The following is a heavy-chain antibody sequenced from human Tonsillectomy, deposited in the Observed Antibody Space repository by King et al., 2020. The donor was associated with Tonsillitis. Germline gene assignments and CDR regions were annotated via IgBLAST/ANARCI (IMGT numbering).Heavy chain of an antibody. Sequence: QLVQSGAEVKKPGESLRISCKGSGYSFTNYWISWVRQMPGKGLEWMGRIDPSDSYTNYNPSFQGHVTISADKSINTAYLEWRSLKASDTAMYYCARRKIEGLVMVLAGFGMDVWGQGTTVTVSS. CDR1: GYSFTNYW. V-gene: IGHV5-10-1*03. D-gene: IGHD2-15*01. CDR2: IDPSDSYT. CDR3: ARRKIEGLVMVLAGFGMDV. J-gene: IGHJ6*02.